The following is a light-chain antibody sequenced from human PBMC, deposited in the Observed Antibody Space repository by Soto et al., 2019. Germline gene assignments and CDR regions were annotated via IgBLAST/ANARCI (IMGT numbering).Light chain of an antibody. J-gene: IGKJ5*01. Sequence: AIQLTHAPSSLSASVLYRVSITFLASQGISTLLSWYQQKPGKAPKVLIYESWILQSGVPSRFSGSGSGTDFTLTISSLQPEDFATYYCQHFKSFPITFGQGTRLEIK. CDR3: QHFKSFPIT. CDR1: QGISTL. CDR2: ESW. V-gene: IGKV1-13*02.